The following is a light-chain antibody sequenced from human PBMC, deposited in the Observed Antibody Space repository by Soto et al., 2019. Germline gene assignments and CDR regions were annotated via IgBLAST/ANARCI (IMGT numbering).Light chain of an antibody. CDR1: QDISNY. J-gene: IGKJ5*01. V-gene: IGKV1-33*01. CDR2: DAS. CDR3: QQYDGLPT. Sequence: DIQMTQSPSSLSASVGDRVTITCQASQDISNYLNWYQQKPGKAPKVLIYDASNLGTGVPSRFSGSGSGTDFTFSISSLQPEDVATYYCQQYDGLPTCGQGTRREIK.